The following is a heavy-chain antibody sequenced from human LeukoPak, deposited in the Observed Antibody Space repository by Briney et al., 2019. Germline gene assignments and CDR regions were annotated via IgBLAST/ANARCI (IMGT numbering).Heavy chain of an antibody. CDR2: IIPIFGTA. Sequence: ASVKVSCKASGYTFTSYDINWVRQAPGQGLEWMGGIIPIFGTANYAQKFQGRVAITADESTSTAYMELSSLRSEDTAVYYCARGWEYNWFDPWGQGTLVTVSS. CDR1: GYTFTSYD. J-gene: IGHJ5*02. D-gene: IGHD1-26*01. V-gene: IGHV1-69*13. CDR3: ARGWEYNWFDP.